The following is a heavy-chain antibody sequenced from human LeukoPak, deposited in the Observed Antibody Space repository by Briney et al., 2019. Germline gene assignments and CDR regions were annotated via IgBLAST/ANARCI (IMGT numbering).Heavy chain of an antibody. CDR2: IYTSGST. D-gene: IGHD2-15*01. Sequence: PSETLSLTCTVSGGSISSYYWSWIRQPAGKGLEWIGRIYTSGSTNYNPSLKSRVTMSVDTSKNQFSLKLSSVTAADTAVYYCARNYCSGGSCYSGFDYWGQGTLVTVSS. J-gene: IGHJ4*02. V-gene: IGHV4-4*07. CDR1: GGSISSYY. CDR3: ARNYCSGGSCYSGFDY.